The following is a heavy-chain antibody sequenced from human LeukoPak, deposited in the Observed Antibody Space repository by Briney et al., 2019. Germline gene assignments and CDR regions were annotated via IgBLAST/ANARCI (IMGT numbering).Heavy chain of an antibody. CDR2: IGGSGGSK. J-gene: IGHJ5*02. Sequence: PGGSLRLSCAASGFTFTSYAMSWVRQAPGKGLEWVSAIGGSGGSKYYADSVKGRFTISTDNSKNTLYVQMNSLRAEDTAVYYCAKDTTTVGNWFDPWGQGTLVTVSS. V-gene: IGHV3-23*01. D-gene: IGHD4-23*01. CDR3: AKDTTTVGNWFDP. CDR1: GFTFTSYA.